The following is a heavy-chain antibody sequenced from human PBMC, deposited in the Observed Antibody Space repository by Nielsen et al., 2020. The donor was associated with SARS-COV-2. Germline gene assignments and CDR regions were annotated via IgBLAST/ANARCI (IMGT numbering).Heavy chain of an antibody. CDR1: GGSISSDY. CDR2: IYTSGST. V-gene: IGHV4-4*07. J-gene: IGHJ6*02. Sequence: SETLPLTCTVSGGSISSDYWSWLRQPAGKGLEWIGRIYTSGSTNYNPSLKSRVTMSVDTSKNQFSLKLSSVTAADTAVYYCARNNKGYCSGGSCYYYYGMDVWGQGTTVTVSS. CDR3: ARNNKGYCSGGSCYYYYGMDV. D-gene: IGHD2-15*01.